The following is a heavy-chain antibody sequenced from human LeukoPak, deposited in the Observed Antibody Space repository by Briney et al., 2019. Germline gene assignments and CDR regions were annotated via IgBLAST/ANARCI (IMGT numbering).Heavy chain of an antibody. D-gene: IGHD6-13*01. Sequence: GGSLRLSCAASGFTFSSYNMNWVRQAPGEGLEWVSSISSSGSYIHYADSVRGRFTISRDNAKNSLYLQMNSLRAEDTAVYYCARPGYGLAAAGTEDAFDIWGQGTMVTVSS. J-gene: IGHJ3*02. V-gene: IGHV3-21*01. CDR2: ISSSGSYI. CDR3: ARPGYGLAAAGTEDAFDI. CDR1: GFTFSSYN.